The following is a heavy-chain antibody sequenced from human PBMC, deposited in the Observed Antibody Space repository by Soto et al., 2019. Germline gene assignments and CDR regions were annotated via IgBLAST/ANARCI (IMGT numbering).Heavy chain of an antibody. CDR1: GFTFSSYE. J-gene: IGHJ6*02. CDR3: ARVKGADDFWRGYYMDYYYGMDV. V-gene: IGHV3-48*03. D-gene: IGHD3-3*01. Sequence: LRLSCAASGFTFSSYEMNWVRQAPGKGLEWVSYISSSGSTIYYADSVKGRFTISRDNAKNSLYLQMNSLRAEDTAVYYCARVKGADDFWRGYYMDYYYGMDVWGQGTTVTVSS. CDR2: ISSSGSTI.